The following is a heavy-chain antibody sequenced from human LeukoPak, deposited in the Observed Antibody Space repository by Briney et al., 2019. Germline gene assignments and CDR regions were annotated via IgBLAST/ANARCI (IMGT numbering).Heavy chain of an antibody. J-gene: IGHJ4*02. Sequence: PGGSLRLSCAASGFTVSSKYMYWVRQAPGKGLEWVSVIYSGGTTYYADSVKGRFTMSSDSSKNTLYLQMNSLRAEDTAVYYCARDWPLDYWGQGTLVTVSS. D-gene: IGHD2-21*01. CDR2: IYSGGTT. V-gene: IGHV3-66*02. CDR3: ARDWPLDY. CDR1: GFTVSSKY.